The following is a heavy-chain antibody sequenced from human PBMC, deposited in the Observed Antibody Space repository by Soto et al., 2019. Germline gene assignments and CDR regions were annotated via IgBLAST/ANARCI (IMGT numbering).Heavy chain of an antibody. Sequence: QVQLVQSGAEVKKPGASVKVSCKASAYTFTNYGISWVRQAPGQGLEWMGRISAYNGYTNYAQNLQDRVTMTTDTSTSTAYMELRSLRSDDTAVYYCARSVIGDVLRGVYWGQGTLVTVSS. J-gene: IGHJ4*02. CDR3: ARSVIGDVLRGVY. V-gene: IGHV1-18*01. D-gene: IGHD3-10*01. CDR2: ISAYNGYT. CDR1: AYTFTNYG.